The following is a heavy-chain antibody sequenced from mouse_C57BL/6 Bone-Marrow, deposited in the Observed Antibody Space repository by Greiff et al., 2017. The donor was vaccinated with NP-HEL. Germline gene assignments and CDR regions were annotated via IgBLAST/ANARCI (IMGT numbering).Heavy chain of an antibody. J-gene: IGHJ2*01. CDR1: GFSLSTFGMG. V-gene: IGHV8-8*01. D-gene: IGHD2-5*01. Sequence: QVTLKESGPGILQPSQTLSLTCSFSGFSLSTFGMGVGWIRQPSGKGLEWLAHIWWDDDKYYNPALKSRLTISKDTSKNQVFLKIANVDTADTATYYCARAAYYSNYHYFDYWGQGTTLTVSS. CDR3: ARAAYYSNYHYFDY. CDR2: IWWDDDK.